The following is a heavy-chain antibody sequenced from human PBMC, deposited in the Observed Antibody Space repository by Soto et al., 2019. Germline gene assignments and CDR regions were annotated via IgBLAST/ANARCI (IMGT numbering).Heavy chain of an antibody. CDR2: IFPLTDIP. Sequence: SVKVSCKASGGTFRNYPINWVRQAPGQGLEWMGSIFPLTDIPDYAQNFQARLTISADKSTSTAYMELSSLTSDDTAMYFCARGPLVVLNYFESWGQ. CDR1: GGTFRNYP. J-gene: IGHJ4*02. V-gene: IGHV1-69*04. CDR3: ARGPLVVLNYFES.